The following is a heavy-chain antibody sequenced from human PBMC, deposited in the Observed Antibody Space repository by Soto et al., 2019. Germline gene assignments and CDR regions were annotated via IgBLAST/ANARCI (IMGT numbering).Heavy chain of an antibody. J-gene: IGHJ4*02. V-gene: IGHV3-30*18. D-gene: IGHD3-3*01. Sequence: GSLRLSCAASGFTFSAHGMHWVRQAPGKGLEWVATISYDGNNEYYADSVKGRFTISRDNFKNTLYLQMNSLRAEDTAVYYCAKDTRRYYDFWSGYHDYWGRGTLVTVSS. CDR3: AKDTRRYYDFWSGYHDY. CDR2: ISYDGNNE. CDR1: GFTFSAHG.